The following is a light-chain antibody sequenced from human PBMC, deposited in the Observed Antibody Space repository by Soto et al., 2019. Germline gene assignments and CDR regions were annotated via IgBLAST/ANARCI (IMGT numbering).Light chain of an antibody. CDR2: VAS. J-gene: IGKJ1*01. Sequence: ELVLTQSPGTLSLSPGERVTLSCRPSQSVTSSYVAWYQQKPGQAPGLLIYVASTRPTGIPERFSGSVSGTDFTLTISRLEPEDFAVYYCQQYGSSRTFGQGTKVEIK. CDR3: QQYGSSRT. CDR1: QSVTSSY. V-gene: IGKV3-20*01.